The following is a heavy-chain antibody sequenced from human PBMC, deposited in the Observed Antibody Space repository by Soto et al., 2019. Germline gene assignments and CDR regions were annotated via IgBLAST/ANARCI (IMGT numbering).Heavy chain of an antibody. D-gene: IGHD2-2*01. CDR1: GFTFSSYA. Sequence: GGSLILSCAASGFTFSSYAMSWVRQAPGKGLEWVSAISGSGGSTYYADSVKGRFTISRDNSKNTLYLQMNSLRAEDTAVYYCPPPPPSVPVPTRAYRYSGMDVWGQGTTVTV. CDR2: ISGSGGST. J-gene: IGHJ6*02. V-gene: IGHV3-23*01. CDR3: PPPPPSVPVPTRAYRYSGMDV.